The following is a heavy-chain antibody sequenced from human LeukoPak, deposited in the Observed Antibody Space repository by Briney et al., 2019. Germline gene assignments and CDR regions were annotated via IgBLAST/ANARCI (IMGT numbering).Heavy chain of an antibody. V-gene: IGHV4-4*02. D-gene: IGHD3-10*01. CDR1: GGSISVPNW. CDR3: AGGNDYYGSGSSDY. J-gene: IGHJ4*02. CDR2: IYHTEST. Sequence: SETLSLTCAVSGGSISVPNWWSWVRQPPGKGLEWIGEIYHTESTNYNPSLKSRVTMSVDTSKNQFSLKLSSVTAADTAVYYCAGGNDYYGSGSSDYWGQGTLVTVSS.